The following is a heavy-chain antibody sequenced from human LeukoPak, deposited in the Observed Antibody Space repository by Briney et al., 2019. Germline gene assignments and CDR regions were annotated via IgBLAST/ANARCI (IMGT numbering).Heavy chain of an antibody. CDR1: GFTFSNAW. D-gene: IGHD1-26*01. CDR3: TTGIELHDGRYFDY. Sequence: GGSLRLSCAASGFTFSNAWMSWVRQAPGKGLEWVGRIKSKTDGGTTDYAAPVKGRFTISRDDSKNTLYLQMNSLKTEDTAAYYCTTGIELHDGRYFDYWGQGTLVTVSS. V-gene: IGHV3-15*01. CDR2: IKSKTDGGTT. J-gene: IGHJ4*02.